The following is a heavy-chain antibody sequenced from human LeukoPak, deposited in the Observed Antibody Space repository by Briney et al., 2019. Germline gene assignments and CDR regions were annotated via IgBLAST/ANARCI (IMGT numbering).Heavy chain of an antibody. CDR3: ARSAGSHYYGSVAFDY. CDR2: ISSSGSTI. V-gene: IGHV3-48*04. J-gene: IGHJ4*02. Sequence: PGGSLRLSCAASGFTFSSYWMSWVRQAPGKGLEWVSYISSSGSTIYYADSVKGRFTISRDNAKNSLYLQMNSLRAEDTAVYYCARSAGSHYYGSVAFDYWGQGTLVTVSS. CDR1: GFTFSSYW. D-gene: IGHD3-10*01.